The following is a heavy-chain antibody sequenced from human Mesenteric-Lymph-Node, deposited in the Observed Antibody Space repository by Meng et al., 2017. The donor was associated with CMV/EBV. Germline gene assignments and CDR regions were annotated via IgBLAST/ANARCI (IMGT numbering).Heavy chain of an antibody. CDR1: GFTFSSFE. V-gene: IGHV3-48*03. CDR3: GRERWGLGDY. D-gene: IGHD2-21*02. CDR2: ISSTSST. Sequence: GGSLRLSCAASGFTFSSFEMNWVRQAPGKGLEWISYISSTSSTHYVDFVKGRFTISRDNAKNSLNLQMNSLRVDDTAVYYCGRERWGLGDYWGQGTVVTVSS. J-gene: IGHJ4*02.